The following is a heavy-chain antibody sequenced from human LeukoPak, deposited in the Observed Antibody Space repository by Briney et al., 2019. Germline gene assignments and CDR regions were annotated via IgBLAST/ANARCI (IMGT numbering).Heavy chain of an antibody. CDR2: IIPIFGTA. Sequence: SVKVSCKASGGTFSSYAISWVRRAPGQGLEWMGGIIPIFGTANYAQKFQGRVTITADESTSTAYMALSSLRSGDTAVYYCARVVTCSSTSCFPWFDPWGQGTLVTVSS. CDR3: ARVVTCSSTSCFPWFDP. J-gene: IGHJ5*02. V-gene: IGHV1-69*13. D-gene: IGHD2-2*01. CDR1: GGTFSSYA.